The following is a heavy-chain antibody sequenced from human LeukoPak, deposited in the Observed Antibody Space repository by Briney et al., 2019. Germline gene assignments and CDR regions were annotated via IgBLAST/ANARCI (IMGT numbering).Heavy chain of an antibody. J-gene: IGHJ6*02. Sequence: SETLSLTCAVSGGSISSYYWTWVRQPPGKGLEWVGYIQNSAIYRATIKSSPCLQSQVSLSIETSKKQVAQTVNSGTPADTAVYYCARLSSTLSYSMDVWGPGTAVTVSS. V-gene: IGHV4-59*08. CDR1: GGSISSYY. CDR3: ARLSSTLSYSMDV. CDR2: IQNSAIYRATI. D-gene: IGHD2-15*01.